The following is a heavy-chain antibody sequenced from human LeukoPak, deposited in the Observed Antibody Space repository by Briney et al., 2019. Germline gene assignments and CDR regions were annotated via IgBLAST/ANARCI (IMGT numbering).Heavy chain of an antibody. CDR3: ARDYYGSGSPVY. V-gene: IGHV4-31*03. D-gene: IGHD3-10*01. CDR2: IYYSGST. Sequence: PSQTLSLTCTVSGGSISSGGYYWSWIRQHPGKGLEWIGYIYYSGSTYYNPSLKSRVTISVDTSKNQSSLKLSSVTAADTAVYYCARDYYGSGSPVYWGQGTLVTVSS. CDR1: GGSISSGGYY. J-gene: IGHJ4*02.